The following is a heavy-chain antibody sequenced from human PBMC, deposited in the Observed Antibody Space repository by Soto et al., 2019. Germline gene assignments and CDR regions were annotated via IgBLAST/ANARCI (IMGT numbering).Heavy chain of an antibody. V-gene: IGHV4-31*03. CDR3: GAYCSGGSCQKSGAFDI. CDR2: IYYSGST. Sequence: QVQLQESGPGLVKPSQTLSLTCTVSGGSISSGGYYWSWIRQHPGKGLEWIGYIYYSGSTYYNPSLKSRVTISVDTSKNQFSLKLSSVTAADTAVYYCGAYCSGGSCQKSGAFDIWGQGTMVTVSS. J-gene: IGHJ3*02. D-gene: IGHD2-15*01. CDR1: GGSISSGGYY.